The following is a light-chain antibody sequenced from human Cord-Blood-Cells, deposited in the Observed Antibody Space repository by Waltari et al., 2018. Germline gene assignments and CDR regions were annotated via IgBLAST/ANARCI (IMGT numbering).Light chain of an antibody. J-gene: IGKJ4*01. CDR1: QGISNY. CDR2: AAS. Sequence: DIQMTQSPSPMPASVRDRVSFTCRASQGISNYSAWYQQKPAKVPKLLIYAASTLQSGVPSLFSGSGSGTDFTLTISSLQPEDVATYYCQKYNSAPLTFGGGTKVEIK. V-gene: IGKV1-27*01. CDR3: QKYNSAPLT.